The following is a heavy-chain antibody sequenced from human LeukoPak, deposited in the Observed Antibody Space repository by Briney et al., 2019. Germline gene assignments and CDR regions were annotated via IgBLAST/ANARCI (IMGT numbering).Heavy chain of an antibody. Sequence: GGSLRLSCAASGFTFSSYSMNWVRQAPGKGLEWVSSISSSSSYIYYADSVKGRFTISRDNAKNSLYLQMNSLRAEDTAVYYCARVRMVRVPDAFDIWSQGTMVTVSS. J-gene: IGHJ3*02. D-gene: IGHD3-10*01. V-gene: IGHV3-21*01. CDR2: ISSSSSYI. CDR3: ARVRMVRVPDAFDI. CDR1: GFTFSSYS.